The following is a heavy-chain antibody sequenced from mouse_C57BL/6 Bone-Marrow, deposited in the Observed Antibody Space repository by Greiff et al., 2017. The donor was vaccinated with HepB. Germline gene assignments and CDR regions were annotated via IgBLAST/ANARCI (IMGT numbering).Heavy chain of an antibody. CDR2: IDPENGDT. CDR1: GFNIKDDY. Sequence: VQLKQSGAELVRPGASVKLSCTASGFNIKDDYMHWVKQRPEQGLEWIGWIDPENGDTEYASKFQGKATITADTSSNTAYLQLSSLTSEDTAVYYCTTFITTVDGWYFDVWGTGTTVTVSS. CDR3: TTFITTVDGWYFDV. D-gene: IGHD1-1*01. J-gene: IGHJ1*03. V-gene: IGHV14-4*01.